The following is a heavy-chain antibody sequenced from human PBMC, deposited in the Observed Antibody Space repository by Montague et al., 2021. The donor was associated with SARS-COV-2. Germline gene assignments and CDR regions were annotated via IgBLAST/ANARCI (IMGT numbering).Heavy chain of an antibody. Sequence: SETLSLTCTVSGGSISSYYWSWIRQPPGKGLEWIGYIYYSGSTNYNPSLKSRVTISVDTSKNQFSLKLSSVTAADTAVHYCARYGSGKYHADYSGSYHLDYWGQGTLVTVSS. J-gene: IGHJ4*02. CDR3: ARYGSGKYHADYSGSYHLDY. V-gene: IGHV4-59*01. CDR1: GGSISSYY. D-gene: IGHD1-26*01. CDR2: IYYSGST.